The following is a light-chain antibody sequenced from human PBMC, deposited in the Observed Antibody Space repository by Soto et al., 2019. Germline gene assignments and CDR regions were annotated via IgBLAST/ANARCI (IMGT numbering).Light chain of an antibody. J-gene: IGKJ2*01. CDR2: RAF. Sequence: DIQMTQSPSSLSASVGDRVIITCRASQGIGDALGGYQQKPGKAPERLIYRAFNLQSGVPSRFSGSGSGTEFTLTISRLQPEDFVTYYCLQYNSYPVTFGQGTKLEIK. CDR3: LQYNSYPVT. V-gene: IGKV1-17*01. CDR1: QGIGDA.